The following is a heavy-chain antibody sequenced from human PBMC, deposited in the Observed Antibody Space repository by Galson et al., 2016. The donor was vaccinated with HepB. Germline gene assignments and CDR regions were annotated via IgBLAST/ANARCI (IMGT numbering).Heavy chain of an antibody. CDR1: GGTFNSFT. J-gene: IGHJ6*02. D-gene: IGHD6-13*01. CDR2: IIPLFGTP. CDR3: ARDPGVAAAGHYNGLDV. V-gene: IGHV1-69*06. Sequence: SVKVSCKASGGTFNSFTINWVRQAPGQGLEWMGGIIPLFGTPNYAQKFHGRVTITADISTSTAYMELTSLTSEDTAVYYCARDPGVAAAGHYNGLDVWGQGTTVTVSS.